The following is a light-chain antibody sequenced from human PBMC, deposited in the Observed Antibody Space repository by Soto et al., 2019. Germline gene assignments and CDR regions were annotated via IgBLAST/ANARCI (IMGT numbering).Light chain of an antibody. CDR2: GNN. CDR1: SSNIGTGSD. J-gene: IGLJ1*01. CDR3: QSFDSSLSAYV. Sequence: QSVLTQSPSVSGAPGQRVTISCTGSSSNIGTGSDARWYQHLPGAAPRLLLYGNNNRPSGVPDRFSGSKSGTSASLAITGLQAEDEADYYCQSFDSSLSAYVFGPGTKLTVL. V-gene: IGLV1-40*01.